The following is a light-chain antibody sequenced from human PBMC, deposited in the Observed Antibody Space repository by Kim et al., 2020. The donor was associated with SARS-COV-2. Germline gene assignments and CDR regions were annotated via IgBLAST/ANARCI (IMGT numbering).Light chain of an antibody. CDR1: NIGSKS. CDR2: FDN. J-gene: IGLJ2*01. Sequence: SYELTQPPSVSEAPGKTASITCGGDNIGSKSVNWYQQRPGQAPVVVIYFDNDRPSGTPERFSGSNSGNTATLTISRVEAGDEAEYYCQVWDTISGHVVFGGGTKLTFL. V-gene: IGLV3-21*04. CDR3: QVWDTISGHVV.